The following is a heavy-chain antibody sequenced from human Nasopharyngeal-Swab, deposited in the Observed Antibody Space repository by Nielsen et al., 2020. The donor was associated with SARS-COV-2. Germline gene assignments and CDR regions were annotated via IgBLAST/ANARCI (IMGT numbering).Heavy chain of an antibody. J-gene: IGHJ6*02. D-gene: IGHD3-16*02. CDR1: GFTFSRYW. CDR2: IKQDGSEK. Sequence: LSLTCAASGFTFSRYWMSWVRQAPGKGLEWVANIKQDGSEKYYVDSVKGRFTISRDNAKNSLYLQMNSLRAEDTAVYYCARETYYDYVWGSYRADYYYGMDVWGQGTTVTVSS. CDR3: ARETYYDYVWGSYRADYYYGMDV. V-gene: IGHV3-7*01.